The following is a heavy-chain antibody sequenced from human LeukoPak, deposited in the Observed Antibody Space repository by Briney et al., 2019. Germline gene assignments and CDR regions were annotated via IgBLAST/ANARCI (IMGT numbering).Heavy chain of an antibody. V-gene: IGHV3-53*05. Sequence: GGSLRLSCAASEFTVSSDYMSWARQAPGKGLEWVSVIYSGGSTYYADSVKGRFTISRDKSKNTVYLQMNSLRFEDTAMYYCARNWFDPWGQGTLVTVSS. J-gene: IGHJ5*02. CDR1: EFTVSSDY. CDR3: ARNWFDP. CDR2: IYSGGST.